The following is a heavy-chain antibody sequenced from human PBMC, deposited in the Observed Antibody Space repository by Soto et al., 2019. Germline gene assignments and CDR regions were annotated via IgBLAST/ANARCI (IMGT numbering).Heavy chain of an antibody. D-gene: IGHD2-21*02. CDR2: TYYRSKWYN. CDR1: VDSVSSHRAA. Sequence: PSQTLSLTCAISVDSVSSHRAAWNWIRQSPSRGLEWLGRTYYRSKWYNDYAVSVKRRITINPDTSKNRFSLQLNSVTPEDTAVYYCAREISQRLHGDAFDIWGQGTMVTVSS. J-gene: IGHJ3*02. CDR3: AREISQRLHGDAFDI. V-gene: IGHV6-1*01.